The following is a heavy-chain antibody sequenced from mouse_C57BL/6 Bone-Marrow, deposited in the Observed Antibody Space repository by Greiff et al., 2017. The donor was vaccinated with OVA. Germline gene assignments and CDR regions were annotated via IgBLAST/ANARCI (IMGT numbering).Heavy chain of an antibody. CDR3: ARGLWLRRAWFAY. Sequence: VQLQQSGAELARPGASVKLSCKASGYTFTSYGISWVKQRTGQGLEWIGEIYPSSGNTYYNEKFKGKATLTADKSSSTAYMELRILTSEDSAVYFCARGLWLRRAWFAYGGQGTLVTVSA. CDR2: IYPSSGNT. J-gene: IGHJ3*01. D-gene: IGHD2-2*01. CDR1: GYTFTSYG. V-gene: IGHV1-81*01.